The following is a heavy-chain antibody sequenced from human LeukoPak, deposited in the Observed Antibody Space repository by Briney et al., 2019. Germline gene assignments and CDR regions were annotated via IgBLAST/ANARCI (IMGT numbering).Heavy chain of an antibody. Sequence: RASVKVSCKASGGTSSSYAISWARQAPGQGLEWMGRIIPIFGTANYAQKFQGRVTITTDESTSTAYMELSSLRSEDTAVYYCAGKNCSGGSCYSGAFRARSGYYMDVWGKGTTVTVSS. CDR3: AGKNCSGGSCYSGAFRARSGYYMDV. V-gene: IGHV1-69*05. CDR1: GGTSSSYA. D-gene: IGHD2-15*01. CDR2: IIPIFGTA. J-gene: IGHJ6*03.